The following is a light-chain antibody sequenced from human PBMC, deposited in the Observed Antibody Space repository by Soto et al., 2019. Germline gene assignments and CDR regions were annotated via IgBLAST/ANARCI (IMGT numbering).Light chain of an antibody. CDR3: AGWDDSLNGGV. J-gene: IGLJ2*01. CDR2: SNN. Sequence: QSVLTQPPSASGTPGQRVTISCSGSSSNIGSNTVNWYQQLPGTAPKLLIYSNNQRPSGVPDRFSGSKSGTSASLAISGLQSGDEADYYCAGWDDSLNGGVFGGGTKLTAL. V-gene: IGLV1-44*01. CDR1: SSNIGSNT.